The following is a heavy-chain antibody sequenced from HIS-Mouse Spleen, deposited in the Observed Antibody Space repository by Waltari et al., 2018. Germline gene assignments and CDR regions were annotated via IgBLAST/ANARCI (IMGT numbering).Heavy chain of an antibody. CDR3: ARVTGGGY. J-gene: IGHJ4*02. CDR1: GFPFSSYA. D-gene: IGHD3-10*01. V-gene: IGHV3-30*04. Sequence: QVQLVESGGGVVQPGRSLRLSCAASGFPFSSYAMHWVRQAPGKGLEWVVVISYDGRNKYYADSVKGRFTISRDNSKNTLYLQMNSLRAEDTAVYYCARVTGGGYWGQGTLVTVSS. CDR2: ISYDGRNK.